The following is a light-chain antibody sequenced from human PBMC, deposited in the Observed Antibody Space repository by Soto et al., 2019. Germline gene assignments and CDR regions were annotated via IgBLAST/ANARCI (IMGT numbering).Light chain of an antibody. J-gene: IGKJ4*01. V-gene: IGKV1-39*01. CDR2: AAS. Sequence: DIQMTQSPSSLSASVGDRVTITCRASQSISSYLNWYQQKPGKAPNLLIYAASNLQSGVPSRFSGSGSGTDFTLTISSLRAEDFATYYCQQSYSTPFSLTFGGGTKVEIK. CDR3: QQSYSTPFSLT. CDR1: QSISSY.